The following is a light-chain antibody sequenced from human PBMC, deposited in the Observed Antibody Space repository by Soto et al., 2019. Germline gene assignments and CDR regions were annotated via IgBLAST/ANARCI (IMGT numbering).Light chain of an antibody. J-gene: IGKJ1*01. Sequence: EIVLTQSPGTLSLSPGERATLFCRASQSFTTSQLAWYQQRPGQAPRVLIFGASRRATGIPDRFSGSGSGTDFPLTISRLGPEDSAVYSCQQYASSPRTFGQGTRVEIK. CDR2: GAS. CDR3: QQYASSPRT. V-gene: IGKV3-20*01. CDR1: QSFTTSQ.